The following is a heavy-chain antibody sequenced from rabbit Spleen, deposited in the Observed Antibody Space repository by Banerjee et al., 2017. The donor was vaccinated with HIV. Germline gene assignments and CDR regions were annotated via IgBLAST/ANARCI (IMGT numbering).Heavy chain of an antibody. CDR2: MRGDSSRT. Sequence: QSLEESGGGLVQPEGSLALTCKASGFSFSSSYSMCWVRQAPGKGLEWIACMRGDSSRTYYASWVNGRFTISKTSSTTVDLKMNSLTAADTATYFCARDPWGGGSGYDLWGPGTLVTVS. V-gene: IGHV1S40*01. CDR1: GFSFSSSYS. CDR3: ARDPWGGGSGYDL. D-gene: IGHD1-1*01. J-gene: IGHJ4*01.